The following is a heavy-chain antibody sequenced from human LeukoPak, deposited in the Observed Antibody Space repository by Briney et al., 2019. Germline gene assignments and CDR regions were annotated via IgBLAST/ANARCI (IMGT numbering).Heavy chain of an antibody. CDR2: IRYDGINK. CDR1: GFTFSGNG. J-gene: IGHJ4*02. CDR3: AKSIPAIAVAVSTRQ. V-gene: IGHV3-30*02. Sequence: GGSQRLSCAASGFTFSGNGMHWVRQAPGKGLEWVAFIRYDGINKYYADSVEGRFTISRDNANNMLYLQMNSLRPEDTAMYYCAKSIPAIAVAVSTRQWGQGTLVTVSS. D-gene: IGHD6-19*01.